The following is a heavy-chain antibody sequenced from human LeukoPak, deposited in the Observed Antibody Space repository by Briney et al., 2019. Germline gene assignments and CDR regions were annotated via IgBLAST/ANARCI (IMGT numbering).Heavy chain of an antibody. CDR1: GYTFTAYY. V-gene: IGHV1-2*02. CDR2: INPNSGDT. CDR3: ASVPVYALYSTFDY. D-gene: IGHD2-8*01. J-gene: IGHJ4*02. Sequence: ASVKVSCKASGYTFTAYYIHWVRQAPGQGLEWMGWINPNSGDTNFAQKFQGRVTMTRDTSISTAYMELSRLRSDDTAVYYCASVPVYALYSTFDYWGQGTLVTVSS.